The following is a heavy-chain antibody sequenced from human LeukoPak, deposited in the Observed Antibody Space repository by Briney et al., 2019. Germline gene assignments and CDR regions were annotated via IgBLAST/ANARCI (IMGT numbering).Heavy chain of an antibody. CDR1: GFTFSSYE. CDR2: ISSSGSTI. CDR3: TRAPGVTFGGVIVIPTWYVNWFDP. D-gene: IGHD3-16*02. V-gene: IGHV3-48*03. Sequence: PGGSLRLSCAASGFTFSSYEMNWVRQAPGKGLEWVSYISSSGSTIYYADSVKGRFTISRDNAKNSLYLQMNSLKTEDTAVYYCTRAPGVTFGGVIVIPTWYVNWFDPWGQGTLVTVSS. J-gene: IGHJ5*02.